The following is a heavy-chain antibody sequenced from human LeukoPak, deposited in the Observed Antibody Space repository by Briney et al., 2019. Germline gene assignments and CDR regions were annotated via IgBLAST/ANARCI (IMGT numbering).Heavy chain of an antibody. J-gene: IGHJ4*02. V-gene: IGHV4-38-2*02. D-gene: IGHD5/OR15-5a*01. CDR2: IHYSGST. CDR3: ARGFQGVYDY. CDR1: GFSIISGYY. Sequence: SETLSLTCSVSGFSIISGYYWGWIRQPPGKGLQWIGSIHYSGSTFYNPSLGGRVTMSMDTSKNQFSLRMTSVTAADTAVYYCARGFQGVYDYWGQGALVIVSS.